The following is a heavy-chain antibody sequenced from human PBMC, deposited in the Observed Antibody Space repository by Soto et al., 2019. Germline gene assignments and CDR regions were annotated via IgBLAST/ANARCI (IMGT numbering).Heavy chain of an antibody. D-gene: IGHD2-2*01. V-gene: IGHV3-23*01. CDR1: GFTFSSYA. CDR2: IGESGTPT. J-gene: IGHJ6*02. Sequence: GSLRLSCAASGFTFSSYAMKWVRQAPGKGLEWVSLIGESGTPTYYADSVKGRFTISRDNSGNTLFLEVYSLRAEDTAVYYCARYIPGVRYYGMDVWGQGTTVTV. CDR3: ARYIPGVRYYGMDV.